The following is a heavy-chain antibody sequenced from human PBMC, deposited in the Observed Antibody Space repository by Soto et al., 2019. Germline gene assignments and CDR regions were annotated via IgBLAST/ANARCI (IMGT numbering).Heavy chain of an antibody. V-gene: IGHV1-3*01. D-gene: IGHD6-6*01. J-gene: IGHJ4*02. CDR2: INAGNGNT. CDR1: GYTFTSYS. Sequence: ASVKVSCKASGYTFTSYSMHWVLQAPGQRLEWMGWINAGNGNTKYSQKFQGRVTITRDTSASTAYMELSGLRSEDTAVYYCARDTGAARPVWGQGTLVTVSS. CDR3: ARDTGAARPV.